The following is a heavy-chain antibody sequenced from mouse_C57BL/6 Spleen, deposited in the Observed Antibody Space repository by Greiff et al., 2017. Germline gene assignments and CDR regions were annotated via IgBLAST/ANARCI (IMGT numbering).Heavy chain of an antibody. J-gene: IGHJ3*01. CDR3: ARFYYDYDGTFAY. V-gene: IGHV1-42*01. D-gene: IGHD2-4*01. CDR2: INPSTGGT. Sequence: EVMLVESGPELVKPGASVKVSCKASGYSFTGYYMNWVKQSPEKSLEWIGEINPSTGGTTYNQKFKAKATLTVDKSSSTAYMQLKSLTSEDSAVYYCARFYYDYDGTFAYWGQGTLVTVSA. CDR1: GYSFTGYY.